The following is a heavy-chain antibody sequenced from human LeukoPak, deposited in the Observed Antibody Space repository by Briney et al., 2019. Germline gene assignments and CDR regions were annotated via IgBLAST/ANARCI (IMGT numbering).Heavy chain of an antibody. CDR3: ASYDFWSGPIDY. CDR2: IKQDRSEK. D-gene: IGHD3-3*01. CDR1: GFTFTNYW. Sequence: PGGSLRLSCAASGFTFTNYWMSWVRQAPGKGLELVANIKQDRSEKYYVDSVKGRFTISRDNAKNSLYLQMNSLRAEDTAVYYCASYDFWSGPIDYWGQGTLVTVSS. V-gene: IGHV3-7*01. J-gene: IGHJ4*02.